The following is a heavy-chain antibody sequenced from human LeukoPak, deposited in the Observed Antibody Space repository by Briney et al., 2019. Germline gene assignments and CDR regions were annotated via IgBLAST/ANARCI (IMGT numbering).Heavy chain of an antibody. J-gene: IGHJ4*02. CDR3: ARRSPYYYDSSGYYSYYFDY. D-gene: IGHD3-22*01. Sequence: GESLKISCKGSGYSFTSYWIGWVRQMPGKGLEWMGIIYPGDSDTRYSPSFQGQVTISADKSISTAYLQWSSLKASDTAMYYCARRSPYYYDSSGYYSYYFDYWGQGTLVTVSS. CDR2: IYPGDSDT. CDR1: GYSFTSYW. V-gene: IGHV5-51*01.